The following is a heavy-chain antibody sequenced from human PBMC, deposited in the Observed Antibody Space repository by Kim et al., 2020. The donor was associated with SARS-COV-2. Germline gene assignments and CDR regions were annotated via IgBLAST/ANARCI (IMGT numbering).Heavy chain of an antibody. Sequence: SETLSLTCAVSGGSISSSNWWSWVRQPPGKGLEWIGEIYLSGSTNYNPSLKSRFTISVDKSKNQFSLKLSSVTAADTAVYYCARVDSSGWYGGYYYYGMDVWGQGTTVTVSS. J-gene: IGHJ6*02. CDR1: GGSISSSNW. D-gene: IGHD6-19*01. V-gene: IGHV4-4*02. CDR3: ARVDSSGWYGGYYYYGMDV. CDR2: IYLSGST.